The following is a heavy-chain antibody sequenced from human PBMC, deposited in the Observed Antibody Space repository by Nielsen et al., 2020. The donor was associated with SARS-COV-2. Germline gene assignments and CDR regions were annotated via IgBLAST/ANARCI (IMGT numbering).Heavy chain of an antibody. CDR2: ISAYNGNT. J-gene: IGHJ6*03. Sequence: ASVKVSCKASGYTFTSYYMHWVRQAPGQGLEWMGWISAYNGNTNYAQKLQGRVTMTTDTSTSTAYMELRSLRSDDTAVYYCARVGAYHYYYMDVWGKGTTVTVSS. D-gene: IGHD3-16*01. V-gene: IGHV1-18*04. CDR3: ARVGAYHYYYMDV. CDR1: GYTFTSYY.